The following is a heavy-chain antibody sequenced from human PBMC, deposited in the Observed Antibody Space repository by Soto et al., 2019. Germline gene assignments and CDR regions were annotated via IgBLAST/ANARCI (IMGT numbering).Heavy chain of an antibody. V-gene: IGHV1-2*04. D-gene: IGHD3-10*01. CDR2: INPNSGGT. CDR3: ARDSYGSVPGGNWFDP. Sequence: QVQLVQSGAEVKKPGASVKVSCKASGYTFTGYYMHWVRQAPGQGLEWMGWINPNSGGTNYAQKVQGWVTMTRDTSISTAYMELSRLRSDATAVYYCARDSYGSVPGGNWFDPWGQGTLVTVSS. J-gene: IGHJ5*02. CDR1: GYTFTGYY.